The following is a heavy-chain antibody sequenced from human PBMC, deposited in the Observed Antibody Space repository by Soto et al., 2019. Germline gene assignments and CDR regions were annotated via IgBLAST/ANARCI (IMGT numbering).Heavy chain of an antibody. CDR2: ISGDGVTT. D-gene: IGHD3-9*01. Sequence: EVQLVESGGDLVQRGGSLRLSCAASGFPFSSYWMHWVSHTPGKGLDWVARISGDGVTTYYADSVTGRFTVSRDNAKNTLSLQRSGLRAEDTAVYYCAREYYGLLTGYYTDYWGQGTLVSVSS. J-gene: IGHJ4*02. CDR3: AREYYGLLTGYYTDY. CDR1: GFPFSSYW. V-gene: IGHV3-74*01.